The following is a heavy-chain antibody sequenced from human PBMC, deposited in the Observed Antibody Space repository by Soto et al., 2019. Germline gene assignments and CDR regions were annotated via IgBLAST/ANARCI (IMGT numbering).Heavy chain of an antibody. D-gene: IGHD2-15*01. CDR1: GFTFSSYD. V-gene: IGHV3-13*01. J-gene: IGHJ6*03. Sequence: EVQLVESGGGLVQPGGSLRLSCAASGFTFSSYDMHWVRQATGKGLEWVSAIGTAGDTYYPGSVKGRFTISRENAKNSFYLQMNSLRAGDTAVYYCARAHCSGGSCYSDYYYYMDVWGKGTTVTVSS. CDR3: ARAHCSGGSCYSDYYYYMDV. CDR2: IGTAGDT.